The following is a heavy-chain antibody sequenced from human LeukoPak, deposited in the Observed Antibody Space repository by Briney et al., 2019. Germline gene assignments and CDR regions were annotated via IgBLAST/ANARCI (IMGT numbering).Heavy chain of an antibody. V-gene: IGHV1-2*02. Sequence: ASVKVSCKASGYTLTGNYMHWVRQAPGQGLKWMGWINPNSGGTNYAQKFQGRVTMTRDTSISTAYMELSRLRSDDTAVYYCARAANSFLEWSNVDYWGQGTLVTVSS. J-gene: IGHJ4*02. CDR3: ARAANSFLEWSNVDY. CDR2: INPNSGGT. CDR1: GYTLTGNY. D-gene: IGHD3-3*01.